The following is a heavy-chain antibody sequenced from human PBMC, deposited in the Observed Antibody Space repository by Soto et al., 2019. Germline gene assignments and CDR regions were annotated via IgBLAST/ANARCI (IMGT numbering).Heavy chain of an antibody. D-gene: IGHD2-2*01. CDR1: GYTFTSYG. J-gene: IGHJ4*02. CDR2: ISAYNGNT. Sequence: ASVKVSCKASGYTFTSYGISWVRQAPGQGLEWMGWISAYNGNTNYAQKLQGRVTMTTDTSTSTAYMELRSLRSDDTAVYYCARADIVVVPTATGGDYWGQGTLVTVSS. CDR3: ARADIVVVPTATGGDY. V-gene: IGHV1-18*01.